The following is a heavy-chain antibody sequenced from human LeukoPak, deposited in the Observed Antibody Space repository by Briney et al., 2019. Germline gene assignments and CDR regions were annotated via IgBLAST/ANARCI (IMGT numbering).Heavy chain of an antibody. D-gene: IGHD1-20*01. J-gene: IGHJ5*02. CDR1: GYTFTGYY. V-gene: IGHV1-2*02. CDR3: ARVRAYNWNDGGWFDP. CDR2: INPNSGGT. Sequence: ASVKVSCKASGYTFTGYYMHWVRQAPGQGPEWMGWINPNSGGTNYAQTFQGRFTMTRDTSISTAFMELSSLTSDDTAVYYCARVRAYNWNDGGWFDPWGEGTLVTVSS.